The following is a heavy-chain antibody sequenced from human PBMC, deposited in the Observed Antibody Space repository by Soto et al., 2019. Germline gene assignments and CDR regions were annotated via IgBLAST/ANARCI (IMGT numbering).Heavy chain of an antibody. CDR2: IYHSGST. D-gene: IGHD5-18*01. J-gene: IGHJ4*02. Sequence: LSLTCAVSGGSISSGGYSWSWIRQPPGKGLEWIAYIYHSGSTYYNPSLKSRVTMPVDRSRNQFSLKLSSVTAADTAVYYCARVDTAMGYYFDYWGQGTLVTVSS. CDR1: GGSISSGGYS. CDR3: ARVDTAMGYYFDY. V-gene: IGHV4-30-2*01.